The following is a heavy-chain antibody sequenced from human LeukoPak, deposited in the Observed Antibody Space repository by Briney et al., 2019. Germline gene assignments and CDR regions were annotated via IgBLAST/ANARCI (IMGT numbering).Heavy chain of an antibody. CDR1: GGSFSGYY. Sequence: ASETLSLTCAVYGGSFSGYYWSWIRQPPGKGLEWIGEINHSGSTNYNPSLKSRVTISVDTSKNQFSLKLSSVTAADTAVYYCARRNTVTLYYWGQGTLVTVSS. CDR3: ARRNTVTLYY. CDR2: INHSGST. V-gene: IGHV4-34*01. D-gene: IGHD4-17*01. J-gene: IGHJ4*02.